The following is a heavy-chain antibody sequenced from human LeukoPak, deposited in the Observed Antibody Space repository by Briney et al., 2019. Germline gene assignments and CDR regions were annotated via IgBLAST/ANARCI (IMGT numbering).Heavy chain of an antibody. CDR1: GGSIGSYY. CDR3: ARNGGSGTYYDGSFDY. Sequence: SETLSLTCTVSGGSIGSYYWSWIRQSAGKGLEWIGRIYTSGSTNYNPSLKSRVTMSVDTSKNQFSLKLSSVTAADTAVYYCARNGGSGTYYDGSFDYWGQGTLVTVSS. D-gene: IGHD1-26*01. V-gene: IGHV4-4*07. J-gene: IGHJ4*02. CDR2: IYTSGST.